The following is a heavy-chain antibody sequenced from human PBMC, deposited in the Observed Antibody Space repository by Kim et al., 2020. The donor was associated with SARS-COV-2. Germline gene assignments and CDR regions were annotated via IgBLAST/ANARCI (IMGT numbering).Heavy chain of an antibody. CDR3: AREYIVVVPAAAFDY. D-gene: IGHD2-2*01. V-gene: IGHV6-1*01. J-gene: IGHJ4*02. Sequence: VSVKSRITTNPDTSKTQFSLQLNSVTPEDTAVYYCAREYIVVVPAAAFDYWGQGTLVTVSS.